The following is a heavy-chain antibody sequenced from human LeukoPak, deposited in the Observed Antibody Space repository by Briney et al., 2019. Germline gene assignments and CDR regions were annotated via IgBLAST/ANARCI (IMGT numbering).Heavy chain of an antibody. D-gene: IGHD1-26*01. CDR1: GGSFSSYY. CDR2: IYYSGST. CDR3: ARAPQENVGSPYYFDY. V-gene: IGHV4-39*01. Sequence: PSETLSLTCAVYGGSFSSYYWGWIRQPPGKGLEWIGSIYYSGSTYYNPSLKSRITISVDTSKNQFSLKLSSVTAADTAVYYCARAPQENVGSPYYFDYWGQGTLVTVSS. J-gene: IGHJ4*02.